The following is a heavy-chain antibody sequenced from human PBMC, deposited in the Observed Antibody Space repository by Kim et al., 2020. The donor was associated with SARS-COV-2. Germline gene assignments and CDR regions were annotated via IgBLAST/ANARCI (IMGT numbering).Heavy chain of an antibody. J-gene: IGHJ4*02. CDR1: GFTFSNYA. CDR2: ISGSGDNT. D-gene: IGHD3-10*01. Sequence: GGSLRLSCAASGFTFSNYAMSWVRQAPGTGLEWVSTISGSGDNTYYADSVKGRFTISRDDSKNTLYLQMNSLRAEDTAVYYCARAPYGSGGHPFDYWGQGTLVTVSS. V-gene: IGHV3-23*01. CDR3: ARAPYGSGGHPFDY.